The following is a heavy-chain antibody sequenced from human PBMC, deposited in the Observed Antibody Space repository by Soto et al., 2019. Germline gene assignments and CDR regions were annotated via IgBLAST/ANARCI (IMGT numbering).Heavy chain of an antibody. V-gene: IGHV4-31*03. CDR2: IHYSGRT. Sequence: QVQLQESGPGLVKPSQTLSLTCTVSGGSINSGNYYWSWIRQHPGKGLEWIGNIHYSGRTYYNPSLKSRVTISVDTSQKQYSLMLSSVTAADTAVYFCARLTFGGVIVSDYWGQGTLVTVSS. CDR1: GGSINSGNYY. D-gene: IGHD3-16*02. J-gene: IGHJ4*02. CDR3: ARLTFGGVIVSDY.